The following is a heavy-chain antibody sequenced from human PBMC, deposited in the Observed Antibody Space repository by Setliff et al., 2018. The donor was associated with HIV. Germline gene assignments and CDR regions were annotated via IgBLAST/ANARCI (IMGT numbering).Heavy chain of an antibody. CDR1: GYSFTTYW. V-gene: IGHV5-51*01. Sequence: ESLKISCKGSGYSFTTYWIGWVRQMPGKGLEWMGIIHPGDSETRYSPSFQGQVIISADKSISTAYLQWSSLKASDTATYYCARRDGRSMNAFQIWGPGTMVTVSS. J-gene: IGHJ3*01. CDR3: ARRDGRSMNAFQI. CDR2: IHPGDSET. D-gene: IGHD2-21*01.